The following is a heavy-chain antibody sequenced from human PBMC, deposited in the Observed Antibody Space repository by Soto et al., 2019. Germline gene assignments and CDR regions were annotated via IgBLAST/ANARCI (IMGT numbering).Heavy chain of an antibody. CDR1: GDTFNNCA. CDR3: AAELGFGKLSVV. CDR2: IIPLFGTT. V-gene: IGHV1-69*01. J-gene: IGHJ6*02. D-gene: IGHD3-10*01. Sequence: QVQVVQSGVEVRRPGSSVKVSCKASGDTFNNCAISWVRQAPGQGLEWMGGIIPLFGTTDFAQRFQGRLTITTDESTTTAYMELRRLRSEDTATYYCAAELGFGKLSVVWGQGTTVIVSS.